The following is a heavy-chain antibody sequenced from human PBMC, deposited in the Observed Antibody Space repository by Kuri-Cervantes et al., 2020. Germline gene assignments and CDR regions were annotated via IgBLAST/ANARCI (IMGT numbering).Heavy chain of an antibody. J-gene: IGHJ6*02. D-gene: IGHD6-19*01. CDR3: ARDQWLVEGYYGMDV. V-gene: IGHV3-48*02. CDR1: GFTFSSYS. CDR2: ISSSSSTI. Sequence: GGSLRLSCAASGFTFSSYSMNRVRQAPGKGLEWVSYISSSSSTIYYADSVKGRFTISRDNAKNSLYLQMNSLGDEDTAVYYCARDQWLVEGYYGMDVWGQGTTVTVSS.